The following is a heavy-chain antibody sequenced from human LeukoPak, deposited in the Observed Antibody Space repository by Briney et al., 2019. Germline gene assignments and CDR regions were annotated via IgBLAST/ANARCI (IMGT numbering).Heavy chain of an antibody. J-gene: IGHJ4*02. CDR3: ASGYSHGFN. CDR2: ISYDGSNK. CDR1: GFTFSSHA. D-gene: IGHD5-18*01. V-gene: IGHV3-30-3*01. Sequence: PGRSLRLSCAASGFTFSSHAMHWVRQAPGKGLEWVAVISYDGSNKYYTDSVKGRFTISRDNSKNTLYLQMNSLRVEDTAVYYCASGYSHGFNWGQGTMVTVSS.